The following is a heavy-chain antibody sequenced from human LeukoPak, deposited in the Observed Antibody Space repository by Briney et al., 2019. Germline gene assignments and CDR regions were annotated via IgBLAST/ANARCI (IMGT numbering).Heavy chain of an antibody. D-gene: IGHD2-2*01. Sequence: PSETLSLTCTVSGYSISSGYYWGWIRQPPGKGLEWIGSIYHSGSTYYNPSLKSRVTISVDTSKNQFSLKLSYVTAADTAVYYCARDHEYCSSTSCSDYWGQGTLVTVSS. CDR3: ARDHEYCSSTSCSDY. J-gene: IGHJ4*02. V-gene: IGHV4-38-2*02. CDR2: IYHSGST. CDR1: GYSISSGYY.